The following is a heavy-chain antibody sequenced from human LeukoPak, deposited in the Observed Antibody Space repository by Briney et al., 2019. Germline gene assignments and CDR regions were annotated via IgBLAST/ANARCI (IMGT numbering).Heavy chain of an antibody. D-gene: IGHD3-10*01. Sequence: GGPLRLSCAASGFTFSDYYMSWIRQAPGKGLEWVSYISSSGSTIYYADSVKGRFTISRDNAKNSLYLQMNSLRAEDTAVYYCARVMTYYYGSGNNWFDPWGQGTLVTVSS. CDR1: GFTFSDYY. CDR3: ARVMTYYYGSGNNWFDP. CDR2: ISSSGSTI. J-gene: IGHJ5*02. V-gene: IGHV3-11*01.